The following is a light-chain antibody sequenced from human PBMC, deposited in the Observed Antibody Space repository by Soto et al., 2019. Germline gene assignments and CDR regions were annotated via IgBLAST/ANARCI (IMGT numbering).Light chain of an antibody. Sequence: IQLTQSPSSLSASVGDRFTITCRAVQDIRSYLAWYEQKAGKAPTLLIYAASTLQSGVPSRFSGSRSGPDFTLTISSLQPEDFATYYCQQSYSSPPTFGQGTKVDIK. CDR2: AAS. V-gene: IGKV1-39*01. CDR3: QQSYSSPPT. J-gene: IGKJ1*01. CDR1: QDIRSY.